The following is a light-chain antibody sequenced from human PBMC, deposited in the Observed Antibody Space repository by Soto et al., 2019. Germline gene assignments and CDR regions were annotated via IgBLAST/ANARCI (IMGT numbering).Light chain of an antibody. CDR3: SSYTSSGTYV. Sequence: QSALAQPASVSGSPGQSITISCTGTSSDVGGYNYVSWYQQHPGKAPKLMIYDASNRPSGVSNRFSGSKSGNTASLTISGLQAEDEADYFCSSYTSSGTYVFGTGTKVTV. V-gene: IGLV2-14*01. CDR2: DAS. CDR1: SSDVGGYNY. J-gene: IGLJ1*01.